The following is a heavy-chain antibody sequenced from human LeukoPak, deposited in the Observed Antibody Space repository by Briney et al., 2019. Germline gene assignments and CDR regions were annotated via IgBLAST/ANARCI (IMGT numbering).Heavy chain of an antibody. D-gene: IGHD3-10*01. Sequence: PGGSLRLSCAASGFTFSSYSMNWVRQAPGKGLEWVSSISSSSSYIYYADSVKGRFNISRDNSKNTLYLQMNSLRAEDTAVYYCAKGPMVRGVIIGGELDYWGQGTLVTVSS. CDR2: ISSSSSYI. V-gene: IGHV3-21*04. CDR1: GFTFSSYS. J-gene: IGHJ4*02. CDR3: AKGPMVRGVIIGGELDY.